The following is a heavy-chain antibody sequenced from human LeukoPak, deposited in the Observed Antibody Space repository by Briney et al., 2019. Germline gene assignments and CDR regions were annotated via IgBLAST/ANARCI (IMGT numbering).Heavy chain of an antibody. Sequence: GGSLRLSCAASGFTFSSYAMSWVRQAPGKGLEWVSAMSGSGGSTYYADSVKGRFTISRDNSKNTLYLQMNSLRAEDTAVYYCAKHRLYGSGSYFSCSDYWGQGTLVTVSS. V-gene: IGHV3-23*01. CDR3: AKHRLYGSGSYFSCSDY. J-gene: IGHJ4*02. CDR1: GFTFSSYA. CDR2: MSGSGGST. D-gene: IGHD3-10*01.